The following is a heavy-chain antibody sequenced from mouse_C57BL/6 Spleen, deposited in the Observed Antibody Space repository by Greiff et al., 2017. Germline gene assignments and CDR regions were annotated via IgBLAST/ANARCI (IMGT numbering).Heavy chain of an antibody. J-gene: IGHJ2*01. CDR1: GYTFTSYG. CDR3: ARESTTVVEGDDY. V-gene: IGHV1-81*01. D-gene: IGHD1-1*01. Sequence: VQLQQSGAELARPGASVKLSCKASGYTFTSYGISWVKQRPGKGLEWIGEIYPNSGTTYYTAKFKGKATLTVDKSYSTAYMELRSLTSEDSEVYCFARESTTVVEGDDYGGQGTTLTVSS. CDR2: IYPNSGTT.